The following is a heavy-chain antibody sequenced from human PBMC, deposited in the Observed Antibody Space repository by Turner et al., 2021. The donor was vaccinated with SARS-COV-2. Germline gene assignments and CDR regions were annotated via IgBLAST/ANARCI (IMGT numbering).Heavy chain of an antibody. J-gene: IGHJ3*01. CDR2: FDFENGET. CDR1: ENTLTKLA. V-gene: IGHV1-24*01. D-gene: IGHD3-9*01. Sequence: QVQVVQSGAEVKQPGASVKVSCKVSENTLTKLAMHWVRQAPGKGLEWMGGFDFENGETMNAQGFQGRLTLTADTSTNTAYMEMSSLRTEDTAKYYCAKHGVTESLLIIDAFDRWGQGTWVTVSS. CDR3: AKHGVTESLLIIDAFDR.